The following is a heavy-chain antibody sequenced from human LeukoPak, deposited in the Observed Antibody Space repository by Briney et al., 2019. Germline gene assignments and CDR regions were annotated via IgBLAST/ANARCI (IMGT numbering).Heavy chain of an antibody. CDR1: GGSISSYY. CDR3: ATGRAYSSVDY. CDR2: IYYTGST. D-gene: IGHD6-19*01. Sequence: SETLSLTCTVSGGSISSYYWSWIRQPPGKGLEWIGRIYYTGSTNYNPSLKRRGTISVGTSNNQFSLKLSSVTAADTAVYYCATGRAYSSVDYWGQGTLVTVSS. J-gene: IGHJ4*02. V-gene: IGHV4-59*01.